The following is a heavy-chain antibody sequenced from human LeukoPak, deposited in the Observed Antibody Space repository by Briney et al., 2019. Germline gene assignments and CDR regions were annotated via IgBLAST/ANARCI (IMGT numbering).Heavy chain of an antibody. CDR1: GYTFTSYG. V-gene: IGHV1-18*04. CDR2: ISAYNGNR. D-gene: IGHD2-2*01. J-gene: IGHJ4*02. Sequence: ASVKVSCKASGYTFTSYGISWVRQAPGQGLEWMGWISAYNGNRNYAQKLQGRVTMTTDTSTSTAYMELRSLRSDDTAVYYCARAGDIVVVPAATQFDYWGQGTLVTVSS. CDR3: ARAGDIVVVPAATQFDY.